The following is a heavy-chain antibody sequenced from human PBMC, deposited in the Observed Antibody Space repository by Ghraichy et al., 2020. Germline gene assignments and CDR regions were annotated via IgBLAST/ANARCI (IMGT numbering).Heavy chain of an antibody. D-gene: IGHD6-19*01. CDR2: IYYSGST. CDR1: GGSISSSSYY. CDR3: ARYYSSGWGDKYYFDY. Sequence: SQTLSLTCTVSGGSISSSSYYWGWIRQPPGKGLEWIGSIYYSGSTYYNPSLKSRVTISVDTSKNQFSLKLSSVTAADTAVYYCARYYSSGWGDKYYFDYWGQGTLVTVSS. J-gene: IGHJ4*02. V-gene: IGHV4-39*01.